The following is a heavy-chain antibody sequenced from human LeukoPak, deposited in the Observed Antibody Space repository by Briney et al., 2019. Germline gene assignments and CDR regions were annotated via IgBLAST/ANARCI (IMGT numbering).Heavy chain of an antibody. Sequence: SETLSLTCTVSGGSISSYYWSWIRQPPGKGLEWIGYLYHSGTPRYNPSLKSRVTISADTSKNQFFLNLTYTPAEDTAVYYCARRRGWKQQLVYFDYWGQGTLATVSS. J-gene: IGHJ4*02. CDR1: GGSISSYY. V-gene: IGHV4-59*08. CDR2: LYHSGTP. D-gene: IGHD6-13*01. CDR3: ARRRGWKQQLVYFDY.